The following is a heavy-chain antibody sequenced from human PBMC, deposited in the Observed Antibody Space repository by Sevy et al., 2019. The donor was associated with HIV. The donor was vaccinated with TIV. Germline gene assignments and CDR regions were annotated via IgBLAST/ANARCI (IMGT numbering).Heavy chain of an antibody. D-gene: IGHD3-22*01. Sequence: ASVKVSCKVSGYTLTKLAMHWVRQAPGKGLEWMGTFDPEDSETIYAQKFQGRVTMTEDTSIDTAYMEPSSLRSEDTAVFYCAITKDYYDNSGPPFDYWGQGTLVTVSS. J-gene: IGHJ4*02. CDR3: AITKDYYDNSGPPFDY. V-gene: IGHV1-24*01. CDR1: GYTLTKLA. CDR2: FDPEDSET.